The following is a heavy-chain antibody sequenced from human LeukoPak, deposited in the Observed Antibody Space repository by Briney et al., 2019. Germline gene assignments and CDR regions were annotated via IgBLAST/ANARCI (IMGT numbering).Heavy chain of an antibody. J-gene: IGHJ3*02. CDR1: GFTFSSYS. V-gene: IGHV3-21*01. CDR3: ARDGDQNAFDI. Sequence: GGSLRLSCAASGFTFSSYSMNWVRQAPGKGLEWVSSISSSSSYIYYADSVKGRFTISRDNAKNSLYLQMNSLRAEDTAVYYCARDGDQNAFDIWGQGTMVTVSS. CDR2: ISSSSSYI. D-gene: IGHD2-2*01.